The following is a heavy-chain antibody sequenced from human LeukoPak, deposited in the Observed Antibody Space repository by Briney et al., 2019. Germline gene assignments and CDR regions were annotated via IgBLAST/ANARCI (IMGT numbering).Heavy chain of an antibody. CDR2: ISANNGNT. CDR3: ARDKDPMIPLQSLAD. Sequence: GASVKVSCKASGFTFTSFGISWVGQAPGQELEGVGWISANNGNTIYAQNFQGRVAMTTDTFTTTAYMELRGLRSDDTAVYYCARDKDPMIPLQSLADWGQGTLVIVSS. D-gene: IGHD3-16*01. V-gene: IGHV1-18*01. CDR1: GFTFTSFG. J-gene: IGHJ4*02.